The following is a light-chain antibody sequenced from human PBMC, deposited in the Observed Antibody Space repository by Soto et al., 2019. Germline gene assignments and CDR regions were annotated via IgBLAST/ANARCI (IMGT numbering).Light chain of an antibody. CDR2: GAS. CDR3: QQYNNWPRT. Sequence: EVVMTQSPATLSVAPGERATLSCWASQSVGTSLAWYQQKPGQGPRVLIYGASTRATGVSARFSGSGSGTEFTLTISSLQSEDFGVYFCQQYNNWPRTFGQGTKVEIK. CDR1: QSVGTS. V-gene: IGKV3-15*01. J-gene: IGKJ1*01.